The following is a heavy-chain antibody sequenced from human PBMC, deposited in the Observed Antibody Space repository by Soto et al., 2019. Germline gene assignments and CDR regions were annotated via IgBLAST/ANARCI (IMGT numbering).Heavy chain of an antibody. Sequence: EVQLLESGGGLVQPGGSLRLSCAASGFTFSSYAMTWVRQARGKGLEWVSAISGSGGTTYHADSVKGRFTISRDNSKNTVYLQMNSLRAEDAAVYYCAKPPYSSSSYYYYGMDVWGQGTTVTVSS. CDR2: ISGSGGTT. D-gene: IGHD6-6*01. J-gene: IGHJ6*02. CDR1: GFTFSSYA. V-gene: IGHV3-23*01. CDR3: AKPPYSSSSYYYYGMDV.